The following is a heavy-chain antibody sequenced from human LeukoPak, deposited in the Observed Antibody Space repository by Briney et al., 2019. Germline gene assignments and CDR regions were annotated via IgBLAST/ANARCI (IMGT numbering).Heavy chain of an antibody. CDR1: GGSISSYY. J-gene: IGHJ3*02. CDR2: IYYSGST. V-gene: IGHV4-59*12. D-gene: IGHD5-12*01. CDR3: AGRDIVATNGGDAFDI. Sequence: SETLSLTCTVSGGSISSYYWSWIRQPPGKGLEWIGDIYYSGSTNYNPSLKSRVTISVDTSKNQFSLKLSSVTAADTAVYYCAGRDIVATNGGDAFDIWGQGTMVTVSS.